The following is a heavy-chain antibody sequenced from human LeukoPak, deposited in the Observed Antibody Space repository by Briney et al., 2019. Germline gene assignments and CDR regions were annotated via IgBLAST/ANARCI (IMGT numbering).Heavy chain of an antibody. CDR1: GYTFTSYA. J-gene: IGHJ4*02. Sequence: GASVKVSCKASGYTFTSYAMHWVRQAPGQRLEWMGWINAGNGNTKYSQKFQGRVTITRDTSASAAYMELSSLRSEDTAVYYCARDANEQWLVLGYWGQGTLVTVSS. V-gene: IGHV1-3*01. CDR3: ARDANEQWLVLGY. D-gene: IGHD6-19*01. CDR2: INAGNGNT.